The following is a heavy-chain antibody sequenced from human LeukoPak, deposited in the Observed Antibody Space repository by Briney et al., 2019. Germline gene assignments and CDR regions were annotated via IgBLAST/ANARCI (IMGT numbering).Heavy chain of an antibody. D-gene: IGHD3-22*01. CDR2: IYYSGST. CDR1: GGSISSGDYY. V-gene: IGHV4-30-4*08. Sequence: SETLSLTCTVSGGSISSGDYYWSWIRQPPGKGLEWIGYIYYSGSTYYNPSLKSRVTISVDTSKNQFSLKLSSVTAADTAVYYCARGIDYYDSSGCSYWGQGTLVTVSS. CDR3: ARGIDYYDSSGCSY. J-gene: IGHJ4*02.